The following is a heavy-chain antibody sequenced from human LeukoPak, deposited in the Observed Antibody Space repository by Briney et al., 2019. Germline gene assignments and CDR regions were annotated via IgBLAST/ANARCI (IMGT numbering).Heavy chain of an antibody. V-gene: IGHV3-30*03. CDR1: GFTFSSFG. CDR3: ARDPLVFSSSPDY. J-gene: IGHJ4*02. Sequence: PGGSLRLSCAASGFTFSSFGMHWVRQAPGKGLEWVAVISYDGSNKYYADSVKGRFTISRDNSKNTLYLQMNSLRAEDTAVYYCARDPLVFSSSPDYWGQGTLVTVSS. CDR2: ISYDGSNK. D-gene: IGHD6-13*01.